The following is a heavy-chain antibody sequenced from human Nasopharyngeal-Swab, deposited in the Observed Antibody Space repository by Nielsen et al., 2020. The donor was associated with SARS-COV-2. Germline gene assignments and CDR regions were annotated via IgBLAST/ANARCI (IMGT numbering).Heavy chain of an antibody. D-gene: IGHD4-17*01. Sequence: VRQMPGKGLEWMGIINPKGGSTNYAQKFLGRITMTRDTPTTTVYMELSSLRSEDTAVYYCARDIGDYRSFAYWGQGTLVTVSS. CDR2: INPKGGST. J-gene: IGHJ4*02. CDR3: ARDIGDYRSFAY. V-gene: IGHV1-46*01.